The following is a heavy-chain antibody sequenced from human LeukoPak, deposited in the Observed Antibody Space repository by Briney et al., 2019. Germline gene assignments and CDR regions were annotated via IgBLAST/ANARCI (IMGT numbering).Heavy chain of an antibody. D-gene: IGHD4-17*01. CDR3: ARGLHGDYGYFDY. J-gene: IGHJ4*02. CDR2: VIPMFATA. CDR1: GDTFSSYA. Sequence: SAKVSCKASGDTFSSYAISWVRQAPGQGLEWMGGVIPMFATANNAPKFQDRVTITADESTSTAYMELRSLRSEDTAVYHCARGLHGDYGYFDYWGQGTLVTVSS. V-gene: IGHV1-69*13.